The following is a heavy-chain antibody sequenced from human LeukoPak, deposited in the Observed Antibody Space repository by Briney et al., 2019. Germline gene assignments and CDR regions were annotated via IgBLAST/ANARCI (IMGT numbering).Heavy chain of an antibody. V-gene: IGHV1-2*04. J-gene: IGHJ3*02. CDR1: GYTFTDYY. CDR3: ARDRRSHYYGSGTYYPDAFDI. D-gene: IGHD3-10*01. CDR2: INPNSGGS. Sequence: ASVKVTCQASGYTFTDYYMHWARQAPGKGLEWMGWINPNSGGSNYAQKFQGWVTMTRDTSISTAYMELSRLRSDDTAVYYCARDRRSHYYGSGTYYPDAFDIWGQGTMVTVSS.